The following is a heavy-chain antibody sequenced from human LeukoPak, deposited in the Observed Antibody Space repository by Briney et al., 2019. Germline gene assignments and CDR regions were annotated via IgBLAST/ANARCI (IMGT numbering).Heavy chain of an antibody. D-gene: IGHD1-14*01. CDR3: ARGEVSASLYYFDF. V-gene: IGHV1-18*01. J-gene: IGHJ4*02. CDR2: VSGYTGNT. Sequence: ASVTVSCKTSGYTFTTYGVSWVRQAPGHGLEWMGWVSGYTGNTNYAERFQGRVTMTIDAFTSTVYMELTNLRSDDTAVYFCARGEVSASLYYFDFWGQGTLVTVS. CDR1: GYTFTTYG.